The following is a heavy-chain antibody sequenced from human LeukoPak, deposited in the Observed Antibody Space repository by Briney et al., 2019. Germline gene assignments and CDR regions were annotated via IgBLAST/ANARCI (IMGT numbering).Heavy chain of an antibody. J-gene: IGHJ6*03. CDR1: GYTFTGYY. CDR2: INPNSGGT. D-gene: IGHD5-18*01. CDR3: ARDRGRYSYGPYYYYYMDV. Sequence: ASVKVSCKASGYTFTGYYMHWVRQAPGQGLEWMGWINPNSGGTNYAQKFQGRVTMTRDTSISTAYMELSRLRSDDTAVYYCARDRGRYSYGPYYYYYMDVWGKGTTVTISS. V-gene: IGHV1-2*02.